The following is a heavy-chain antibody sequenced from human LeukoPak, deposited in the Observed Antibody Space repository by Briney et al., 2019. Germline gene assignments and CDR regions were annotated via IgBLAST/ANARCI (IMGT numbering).Heavy chain of an antibody. CDR2: INPSGGST. D-gene: IGHD6-13*01. CDR1: GYTFTSYY. V-gene: IGHV1-46*01. Sequence: GASVKVSCKASGYTFTSYYMHWVRQAPGQGLEWMGIINPSGGSTSYAQKFQGRVTMTRDTSTSTVYMELSSLRSEDTAVYYCARDSGAAAGRGWFDPWGQGTLVTVSS. J-gene: IGHJ5*02. CDR3: ARDSGAAAGRGWFDP.